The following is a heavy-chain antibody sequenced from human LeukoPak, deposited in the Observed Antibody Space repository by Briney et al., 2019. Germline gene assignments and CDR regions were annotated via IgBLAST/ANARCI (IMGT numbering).Heavy chain of an antibody. Sequence: SETLSLTCTVSGGSISSYYWSWIRQPPGKGLEWIGYIYYSGSTNYNPSLKSRVTISVDTSKNQFSLKLSSVTAADTAVYYCARVIVVVVAGGNWFVPWGQGTLVTVSS. J-gene: IGHJ5*02. CDR3: ARVIVVVVAGGNWFVP. V-gene: IGHV4-59*01. CDR2: IYYSGST. CDR1: GGSISSYY. D-gene: IGHD2-15*01.